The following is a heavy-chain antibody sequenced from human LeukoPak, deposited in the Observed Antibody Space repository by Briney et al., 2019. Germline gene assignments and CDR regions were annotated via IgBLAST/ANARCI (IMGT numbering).Heavy chain of an antibody. V-gene: IGHV3-30*18. Sequence: GRSLRLSCAASGFTFSTFGMHWVRQAPGKGLEWVALISFEGSNKYYVDCVKGRFTISRDNSKNTLSLQMNNLRAEDTAVYYCAKPLATKIIGWRYYGMDVWGQGTTVTVSS. J-gene: IGHJ6*02. D-gene: IGHD2/OR15-2a*01. CDR3: AKPLATKIIGWRYYGMDV. CDR1: GFTFSTFG. CDR2: ISFEGSNK.